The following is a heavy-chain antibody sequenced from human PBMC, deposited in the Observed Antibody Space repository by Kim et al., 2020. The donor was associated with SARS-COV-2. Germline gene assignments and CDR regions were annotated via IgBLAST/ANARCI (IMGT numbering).Heavy chain of an antibody. CDR2: IKQDGREK. Sequence: GGSLRLSCAASRFTFSYYWMIWVRQAPGKGLEWVANIKQDGREKYYLDSVKGRFTISRDNAKNSLYLQMNSLRAEDTAVYYCARVGSSAWYFDYWGQGTLVTVSS. CDR3: ARVGSSAWYFDY. J-gene: IGHJ4*02. D-gene: IGHD6-19*01. CDR1: RFTFSYYW. V-gene: IGHV3-7*03.